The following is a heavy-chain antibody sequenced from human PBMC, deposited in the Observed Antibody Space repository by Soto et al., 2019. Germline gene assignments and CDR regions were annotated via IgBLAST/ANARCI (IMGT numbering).Heavy chain of an antibody. CDR3: VREKVTMIVGFYYFDY. V-gene: IGHV3-66*01. J-gene: IGHJ4*02. D-gene: IGHD3-22*01. CDR2: IYAGGNT. Sequence: GGSLRLSCAASGFTFSSYAMHWVRQAPGKGLEWVSVIYAGGNTHYADSVEGRFTISRDNSNNMLYLQMNSLRAEDTAVYYCVREKVTMIVGFYYFDYWGQGTRVTVSS. CDR1: GFTFSSYA.